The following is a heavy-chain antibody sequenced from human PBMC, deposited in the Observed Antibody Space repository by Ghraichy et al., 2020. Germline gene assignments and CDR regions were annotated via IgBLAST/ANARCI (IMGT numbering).Heavy chain of an antibody. D-gene: IGHD6-13*01. CDR3: ASSIAAAGTVDL. CDR2: IYSGGGT. CDR1: GFTVSSNY. J-gene: IGHJ2*01. V-gene: IGHV3-53*01. Sequence: GGSLRLSCAASGFTVSSNYMSWVRQAPGKGLEWVSVIYSGGGTYYADSVKGRFTISRDNSENTVYLQMNSLRAEDTAVYYCASSIAAAGTVDLWGRGTLVTVSS.